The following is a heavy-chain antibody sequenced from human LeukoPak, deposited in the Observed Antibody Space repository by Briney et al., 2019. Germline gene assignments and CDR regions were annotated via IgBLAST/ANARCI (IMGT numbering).Heavy chain of an antibody. J-gene: IGHJ3*02. CDR3: ARTTVTTTPDAFDI. Sequence: GASVNVSCKASGYTFTSYGISWVRQAPGQGLEWMGWISAYNGNTNYAQKLQGRVTMTTDTSTSTAYMELSSLRSEDTAVYYCARTTVTTTPDAFDIWGQGTMVTVSS. V-gene: IGHV1-18*01. D-gene: IGHD4-17*01. CDR2: ISAYNGNT. CDR1: GYTFTSYG.